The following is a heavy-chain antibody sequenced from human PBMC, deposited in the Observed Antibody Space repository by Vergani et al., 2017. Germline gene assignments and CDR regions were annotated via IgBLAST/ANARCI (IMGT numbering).Heavy chain of an antibody. D-gene: IGHD2-2*02. Sequence: QLQLQESGPGLVKPSETLSLTCTVSGGSVSSSSYYWGWIRQPPGKGLEWIGSIYYSGSTYYNPSLKSRVTISVDTSKNQFSLKLSSVTAADTAVYYCARRDQCSSTSCYTKDDYFDYWGQGTLVTVSS. CDR2: IYYSGST. V-gene: IGHV4-39*01. J-gene: IGHJ4*02. CDR3: ARRDQCSSTSCYTKDDYFDY. CDR1: GGSVSSSSYY.